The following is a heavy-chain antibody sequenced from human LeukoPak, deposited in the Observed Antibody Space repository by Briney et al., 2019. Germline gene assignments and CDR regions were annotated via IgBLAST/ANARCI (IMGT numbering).Heavy chain of an antibody. CDR3: ARGPRYYFDY. V-gene: IGHV3-30*01. CDR2: ISYDGNTE. Sequence: GGSLRLSCAASRFTFSSHSMHWVRQAPGKGLEWVAVISYDGNTEYYADSVKGRFTISRDNSKNTLYLQMNRLRAEDTAVYYCARGPRYYFDYWGQGTLVTVSS. J-gene: IGHJ4*02. CDR1: RFTFSSHS.